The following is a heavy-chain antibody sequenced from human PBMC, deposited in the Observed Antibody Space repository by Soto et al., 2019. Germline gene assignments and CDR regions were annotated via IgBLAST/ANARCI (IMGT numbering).Heavy chain of an antibody. V-gene: IGHV3-21*01. CDR1: GFTFSSYS. D-gene: IGHD3-22*01. J-gene: IGHJ4*02. CDR3: ARGDYYYYDSSGYQDFDY. CDR2: ISSSSSYI. Sequence: GGSLRLSCAASGFTFSSYSMNWVRQAPGKGLEWVSSISSSSSYIYYADSVKGRFTISRDNAKNSLYLQMNSLRAEDTAVYYCARGDYYYYDSSGYQDFDYWGQGTLVTAPQ.